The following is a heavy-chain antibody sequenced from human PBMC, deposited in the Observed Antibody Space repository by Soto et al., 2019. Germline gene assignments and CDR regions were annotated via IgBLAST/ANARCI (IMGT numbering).Heavy chain of an antibody. CDR3: ARGGIVATRSSRPEDY. V-gene: IGHV4-34*01. CDR2: INHSGST. Sequence: QVQLQQWGAGLLKPSETLSLTCAVYGGSFRGYYWSWIRQPPGKGLEWIGEINHSGSTNYNPSLTSRVTISVDTSKHHFALKLSSVTAADTAVYYCARGGIVATRSSRPEDYWGQGTLVTVSS. J-gene: IGHJ4*02. CDR1: GGSFRGYY. D-gene: IGHD5-12*01.